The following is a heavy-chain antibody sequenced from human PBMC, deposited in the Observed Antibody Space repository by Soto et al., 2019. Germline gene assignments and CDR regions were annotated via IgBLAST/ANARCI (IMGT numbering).Heavy chain of an antibody. Sequence: GVCLRLSCAASGFTFSSYAMHWVRQAPGKGLEWVSVISYDGSHKYYSDSVKGRFTISRDNYKNTLYRQMNSLRAEDTAVYYCARSFWSGLHRGAYYYYGMDVWGQGTTVTVSS. V-gene: IGHV3-30-3*01. J-gene: IGHJ6*02. CDR3: ARSFWSGLHRGAYYYYGMDV. CDR2: ISYDGSHK. D-gene: IGHD3-3*01. CDR1: GFTFSSYA.